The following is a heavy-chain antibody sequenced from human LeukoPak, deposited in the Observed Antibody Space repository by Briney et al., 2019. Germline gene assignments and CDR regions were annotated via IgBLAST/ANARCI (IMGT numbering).Heavy chain of an antibody. CDR3: ARVGVLAAAASD. J-gene: IGHJ4*02. D-gene: IGHD6-13*01. CDR2: IYYSGST. V-gene: IGHV4-59*01. CDR1: GGSISSYY. Sequence: PSETLSLTCTVSGGSISSYYWSWIRQPPGKGLEWIGYIYYSGSTNYNPSLKSRVTISVDKSKNQFSLKLSSVTAADTAVYYCARVGVLAAAASDWGQGTLVTVSS.